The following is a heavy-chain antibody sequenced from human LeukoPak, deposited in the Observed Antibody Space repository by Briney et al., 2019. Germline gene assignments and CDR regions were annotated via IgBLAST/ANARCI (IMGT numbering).Heavy chain of an antibody. V-gene: IGHV1-46*01. Sequence: ASVKVSCKASGYTFTSYYMHWVRQAPGQGLEWMGIINPSGGSTSYAQKFQGRVTMTRGTSTSTVYMELSSLRSEDTAVYYCAREGRYFDWPGDYYYGMDVWGKGTTVTVSS. CDR3: AREGRYFDWPGDYYYGMDV. D-gene: IGHD3-9*01. CDR1: GYTFTSYY. CDR2: INPSGGST. J-gene: IGHJ6*04.